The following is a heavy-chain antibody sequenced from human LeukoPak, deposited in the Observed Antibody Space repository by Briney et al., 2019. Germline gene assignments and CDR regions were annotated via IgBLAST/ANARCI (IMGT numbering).Heavy chain of an antibody. CDR2: IYYSGST. J-gene: IGHJ4*02. CDR1: GGSISSSSYY. Sequence: DPSETLSLTCTVSGGSISSSSYYWGWIRQPPGKGLEWIGNIYYSGSTYYNPSLKSRVTISVDTSKNQFSLKLSSVTAADTAVYYCARVRYSFYYYDSSSYYYFDYWGQGTLVTVSS. D-gene: IGHD3-22*01. CDR3: ARVRYSFYYYDSSSYYYFDY. V-gene: IGHV4-39*07.